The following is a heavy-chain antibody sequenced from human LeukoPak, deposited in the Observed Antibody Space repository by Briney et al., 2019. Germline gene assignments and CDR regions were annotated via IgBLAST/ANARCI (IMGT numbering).Heavy chain of an antibody. Sequence: TSQTLSLTCTVSGGSISSGDYYWSWIRQPPGKGLEWIGYIYYSGSTYYNPSLKSRVTISVDTSKNQFSLKLSSVTAADTAVYYCARDLTMVRGLYGMDVWGQGTPVTVSS. V-gene: IGHV4-30-4*01. CDR3: ARDLTMVRGLYGMDV. J-gene: IGHJ6*02. D-gene: IGHD3-10*01. CDR2: IYYSGST. CDR1: GGSISSGDYY.